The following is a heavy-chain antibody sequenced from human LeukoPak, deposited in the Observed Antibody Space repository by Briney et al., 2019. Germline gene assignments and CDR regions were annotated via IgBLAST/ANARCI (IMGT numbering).Heavy chain of an antibody. CDR3: ARHFPPYGDFDY. D-gene: IGHD4-17*01. V-gene: IGHV4-59*08. CDR1: GGSISSYY. CDR2: IYYSGST. J-gene: IGHJ4*02. Sequence: SETLSLTCTISGGSISSYYWSWIRQPPGKGLEWIGYIYYSGSTNYNPSLKSRVTISVDTSKNQFSLKLSSVTAADTAVYYCARHFPPYGDFDYWGQGTLVTVSS.